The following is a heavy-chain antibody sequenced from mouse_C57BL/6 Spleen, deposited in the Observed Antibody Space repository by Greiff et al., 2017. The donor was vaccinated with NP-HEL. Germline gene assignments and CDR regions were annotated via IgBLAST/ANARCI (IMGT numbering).Heavy chain of an antibody. V-gene: IGHV1-69*01. J-gene: IGHJ4*01. Sequence: QVQLMQSGAELVMPGASVKLSCKASGYTFTSYWMHWVKQRPGQGLEWIGEIDPSDSYTNYNQKFKGKSTLTVDKSSSTAYMQLSSLTSEDSAVYYCTTGTDAMDYWGQGTSVTVSS. CDR2: IDPSDSYT. CDR1: GYTFTSYW. D-gene: IGHD4-1*01. CDR3: TTGTDAMDY.